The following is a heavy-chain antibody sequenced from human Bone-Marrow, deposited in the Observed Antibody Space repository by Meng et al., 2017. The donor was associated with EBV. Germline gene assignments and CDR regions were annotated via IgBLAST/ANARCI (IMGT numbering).Heavy chain of an antibody. CDR2: IWHGGNT. CDR3: ARGNAYNVPSFDY. Sequence: LPEAGPGRGKPSGTLSLTCAVSGASISGSNWWSWVRQPPGKGLEWIGEIWHGGNTNYNPSLKSRVTISVDKSGNQFSLNLNSVTAADTAVYYCARGNAYNVPSFDYWGQGTLVTVSS. V-gene: IGHV4-4*02. D-gene: IGHD5-24*01. J-gene: IGHJ4*02. CDR1: GASISGSNW.